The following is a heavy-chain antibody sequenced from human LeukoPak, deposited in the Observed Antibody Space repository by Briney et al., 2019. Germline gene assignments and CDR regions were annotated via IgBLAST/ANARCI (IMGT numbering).Heavy chain of an antibody. J-gene: IGHJ3*02. Sequence: ASVTVSCKASGYTFTSYGISWVRQAPGHGLEGMGWISAYNGNTNYAQKLQGRVTITADKPTSTAYMELSSLRSEDTAVYYCAVWGGERYFDWLLSEDAFDIWGQGTMVTVSS. CDR1: GYTFTSYG. D-gene: IGHD3-9*01. CDR2: ISAYNGNT. CDR3: AVWGGERYFDWLLSEDAFDI. V-gene: IGHV1-18*01.